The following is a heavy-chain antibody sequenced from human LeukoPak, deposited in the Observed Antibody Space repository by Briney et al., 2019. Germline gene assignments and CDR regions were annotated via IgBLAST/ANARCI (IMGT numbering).Heavy chain of an antibody. D-gene: IGHD3-10*01. J-gene: IGHJ6*03. V-gene: IGHV4-34*01. CDR3: ARLRWGSGSYYNLNNYYYYYMDV. CDR1: GGSFSGYY. Sequence: SETLSLTCAVYGGSFSGYYWSWIRQPPGKGLEWIGEINHSGSTNYNPSLKSRVTISVDTSKNQFSLKLSSVTAADTAVYYCARLRWGSGSYYNLNNYYYYYMDVWGKGTTVTISS. CDR2: INHSGST.